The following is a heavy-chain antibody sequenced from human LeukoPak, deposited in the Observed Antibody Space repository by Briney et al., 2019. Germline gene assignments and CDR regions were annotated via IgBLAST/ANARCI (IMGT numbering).Heavy chain of an antibody. CDR3: ARGRGYSYVSLNFDY. CDR2: INHSGST. V-gene: IGHV4-34*01. Sequence: KPSETLSLTCAVYGGSFSGYYWSWIRQPPGKGLEWIGEINHSGSTNYNPSLKSRVTISVDTSKNQFSLKLSSVTAADTAVYYCARGRGYSYVSLNFDYWGQGTLVTVSS. CDR1: GGSFSGYY. D-gene: IGHD5-18*01. J-gene: IGHJ4*02.